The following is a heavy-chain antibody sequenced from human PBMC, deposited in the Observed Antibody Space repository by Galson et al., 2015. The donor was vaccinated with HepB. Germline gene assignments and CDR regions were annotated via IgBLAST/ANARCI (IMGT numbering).Heavy chain of an antibody. CDR2: TYYRSKWYN. D-gene: IGHD3-16*01. J-gene: IGHJ4*02. Sequence: CAISGDSVSSNDAAWNWIRQSPSRGLGWLGRTYYRSKWYNGYAPSVKSRISINPDTSKNQFSLQLNSVTPEDTAVYYCARTQGGHFDYWGQGTLVTVSS. CDR1: GDSVSSNDAA. CDR3: ARTQGGHFDY. V-gene: IGHV6-1*01.